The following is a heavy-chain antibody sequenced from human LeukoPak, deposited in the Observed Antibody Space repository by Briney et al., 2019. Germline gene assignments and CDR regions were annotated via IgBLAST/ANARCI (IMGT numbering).Heavy chain of an antibody. CDR3: AKDLLWFGELLPNPDY. Sequence: PGGSLRLSCAASGFTFSSYEMNWVRQAPGEGLEWVSSNSSSSSYIYYADSVKGRFTISRDNAKNSLYLQMNSLRAEDTAVYYCAKDLLWFGELLPNPDYWGQGTLVTISS. V-gene: IGHV3-21*01. CDR2: NSSSSSYI. D-gene: IGHD3-10*01. J-gene: IGHJ4*02. CDR1: GFTFSSYE.